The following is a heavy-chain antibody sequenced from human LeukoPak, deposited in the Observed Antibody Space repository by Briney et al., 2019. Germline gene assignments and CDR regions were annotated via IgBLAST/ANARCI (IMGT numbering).Heavy chain of an antibody. CDR2: INHSGST. Sequence: GSLRLSCAASGFTFSSYWMSWVRQAPGKGLEWIGEINHSGSTNYNPSLKSRVTISVDTSKNQFSLKLSSVTAADTAVYYCARVGDGYNLDYWGQGTLVTVSS. D-gene: IGHD5-24*01. CDR3: ARVGDGYNLDY. CDR1: GFTFSSYW. V-gene: IGHV4-34*01. J-gene: IGHJ4*02.